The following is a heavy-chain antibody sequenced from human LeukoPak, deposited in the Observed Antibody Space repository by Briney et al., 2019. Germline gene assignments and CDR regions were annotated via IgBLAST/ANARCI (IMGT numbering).Heavy chain of an antibody. CDR2: INPNNGGT. Sequence: GASVKVSCKSSGYTFTGYYMHWVRQAPGQGLEWMGWINPNNGGTNYAQKFQGRVTMTRDTSISTVYMELSRLTSDDTALYLCARADHYDISTTYPFDYWGQGTLVTVSS. D-gene: IGHD3-9*01. CDR3: ARADHYDISTTYPFDY. J-gene: IGHJ4*02. CDR1: GYTFTGYY. V-gene: IGHV1-2*02.